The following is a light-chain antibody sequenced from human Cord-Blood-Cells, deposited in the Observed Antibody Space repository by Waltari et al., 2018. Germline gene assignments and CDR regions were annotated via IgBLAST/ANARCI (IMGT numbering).Light chain of an antibody. CDR1: SSNIGAGYD. Sequence: QSVLTQPPSVSGAPGQRVTISCTGSSSNIGAGYDVHWYQQLPGTAPKLLIYGNSNRPSGVPDRFSGSKSGTSASLAITELQAEDEADYYCQSYDSSLSWVFGGGTKLTVL. CDR2: GNS. J-gene: IGLJ2*01. V-gene: IGLV1-40*01. CDR3: QSYDSSLSWV.